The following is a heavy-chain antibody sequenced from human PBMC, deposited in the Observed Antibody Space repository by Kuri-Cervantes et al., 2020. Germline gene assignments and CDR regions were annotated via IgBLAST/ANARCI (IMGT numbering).Heavy chain of an antibody. J-gene: IGHJ4*02. D-gene: IGHD4-11*01. Sequence: GESLKISCSASGFTVADYALTWVRQAPGKGLEYVSAISSDGSSTSYADSVKGRFTISRDNFKNTLYLQMGSLRAEDMAVYYCARLFSTTVSPFDYWGQGTLVTVSS. V-gene: IGHV3-64*02. CDR3: ARLFSTTVSPFDY. CDR1: GFTVADYA. CDR2: ISSDGSST.